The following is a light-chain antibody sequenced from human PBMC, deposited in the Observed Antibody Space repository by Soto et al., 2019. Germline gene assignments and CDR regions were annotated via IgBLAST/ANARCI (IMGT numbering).Light chain of an antibody. Sequence: EIGLTHSPGTLPFSPGEIATLSCRASQRVASSHLAWYPQKPGQAPWLLIYGASNRATGIPDRFSGSGSGTDFTLTISRLEAEDSAVYYCQHYGSSPPYTFGQGTKLKIK. J-gene: IGKJ2*01. V-gene: IGKV3-20*01. CDR1: QRVASSH. CDR2: GAS. CDR3: QHYGSSPPYT.